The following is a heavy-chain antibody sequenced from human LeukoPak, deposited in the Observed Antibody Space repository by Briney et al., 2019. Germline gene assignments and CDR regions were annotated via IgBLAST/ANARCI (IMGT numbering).Heavy chain of an antibody. Sequence: GGSLRLSCAASGFTFSNYWMNWVRQAPGKGLEWVGRIKSKTDGGTADYIAPVKDRFTISRDDSKNTLYLQMNSLKTEDTAVYYCAKAAYDSSGYYYAGRFPDYWGQGTLVTVSS. CDR3: AKAAYDSSGYYYAGRFPDY. J-gene: IGHJ4*02. D-gene: IGHD3-22*01. V-gene: IGHV3-15*01. CDR1: GFTFSNYW. CDR2: IKSKTDGGTA.